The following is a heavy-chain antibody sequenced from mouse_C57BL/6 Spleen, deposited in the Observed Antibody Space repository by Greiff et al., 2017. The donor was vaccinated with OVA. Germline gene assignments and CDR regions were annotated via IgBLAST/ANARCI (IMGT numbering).Heavy chain of an antibody. D-gene: IGHD1-1*01. Sequence: VQLQQPGAELVMPGASVKLSCKASGYTFTSYWMHWVKQRPGQGLEWIGEIDPSDSYTNYNQKFKGKSTLTVDQSSSTAYMQLISLTSDDSAVYYGARGGANYGAMDDWGQGTSVTVSS. CDR1: GYTFTSYW. J-gene: IGHJ4*01. CDR2: IDPSDSYT. V-gene: IGHV1-69*01. CDR3: ARGGANYGAMDD.